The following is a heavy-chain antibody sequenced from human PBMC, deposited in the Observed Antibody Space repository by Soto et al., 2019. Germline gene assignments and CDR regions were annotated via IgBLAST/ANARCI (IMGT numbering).Heavy chain of an antibody. CDR1: GYTFTGYY. D-gene: IGHD2-2*02. CDR3: AGDRRYRFDY. Sequence: ASVKVSCKASGYTFTGYYMHWVRQAPGQGLEWMGWINPNSGGTNYAQKFQGWVTMTRDTSIRTAYMELSGLGSDDTAVYYCAGDRRYRFDYWGQGTLVTVSS. CDR2: INPNSGGT. V-gene: IGHV1-2*04. J-gene: IGHJ4*02.